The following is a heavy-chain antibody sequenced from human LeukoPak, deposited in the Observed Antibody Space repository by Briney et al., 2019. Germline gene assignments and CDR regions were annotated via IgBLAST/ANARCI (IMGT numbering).Heavy chain of an antibody. Sequence: SETLSLTCTVSGGSISSSSYYWSWIRQPPGKGLEWIGEINHSGSTNYNPSLKSRVTISVDTSKNQFSLKLSSVTAADTAVYYCARLKWLRFGKDVFDPWGQRTLVTVSS. CDR1: GGSISSSSYY. CDR2: INHSGST. J-gene: IGHJ5*02. CDR3: ARLKWLRFGKDVFDP. V-gene: IGHV4-39*07. D-gene: IGHD5-12*01.